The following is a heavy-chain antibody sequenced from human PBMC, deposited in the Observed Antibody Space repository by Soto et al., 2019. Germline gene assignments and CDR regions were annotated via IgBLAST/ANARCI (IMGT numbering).Heavy chain of an antibody. Sequence: PGGSLRLSCAASGFTFSSYSMNWVRQAPGKGLEWVSSISSSSSYIYYADSVKGRFTISRDNAKNSLYLQMNSLRAEDTAVYYCARGPPYYWSHLFDYWGQGTLVTVSS. CDR2: ISSSSSYI. CDR1: GFTFSSYS. J-gene: IGHJ4*02. D-gene: IGHD2-8*01. V-gene: IGHV3-21*01. CDR3: ARGPPYYWSHLFDY.